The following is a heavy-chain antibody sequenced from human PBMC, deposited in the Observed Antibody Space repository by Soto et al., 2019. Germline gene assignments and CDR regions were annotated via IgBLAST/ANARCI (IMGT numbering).Heavy chain of an antibody. CDR2: MNPNSGNT. CDR3: ARSDCGDYSYYYYYYMDV. V-gene: IGHV1-8*01. CDR1: GYTFTSYD. Sequence: ASVKVSCKASGYTFTSYDINWVRQATGQGLEWMGWMNPNSGNTGYAQKFQGRVTMTRNTSISTAYMELSSLRSEDTAVYYCARSDCGDYSYYYYYYMDVWGKGTTVTVSS. D-gene: IGHD4-17*01. J-gene: IGHJ6*03.